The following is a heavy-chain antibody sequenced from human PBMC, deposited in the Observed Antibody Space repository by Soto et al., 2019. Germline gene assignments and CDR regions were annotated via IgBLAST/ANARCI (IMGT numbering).Heavy chain of an antibody. D-gene: IGHD6-19*01. CDR2: ISGSGGST. J-gene: IGHJ4*02. Sequence: GALRLSCAASGFTFSNYAMNWVRQAPGKGLEWVSVISGSGGSTYYADSVKGRFTISRDNSKNTLYLQMNGLRAEDTAVYYCASRSSGWYFDYWGQGTLVTVSS. V-gene: IGHV3-23*01. CDR1: GFTFSNYA. CDR3: ASRSSGWYFDY.